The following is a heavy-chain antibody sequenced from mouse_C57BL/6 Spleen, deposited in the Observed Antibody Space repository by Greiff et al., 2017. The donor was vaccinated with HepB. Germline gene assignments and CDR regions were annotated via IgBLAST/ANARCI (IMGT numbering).Heavy chain of an antibody. CDR1: GYTFTSYG. V-gene: IGHV1-81*01. CDR2: IYPRSGNT. D-gene: IGHD1-1*01. Sequence: QVQLQQSGAELARPGASVKLSCKASGYTFTSYGISWVKQRTGQGLEWIGEIYPRSGNTYYNEKFKGKATLTADKSSRTAYMMLRSLTSEDSAVYYCGSRRPYWYFDVWGTGTTVTVSS. CDR3: GSRRPYWYFDV. J-gene: IGHJ1*03.